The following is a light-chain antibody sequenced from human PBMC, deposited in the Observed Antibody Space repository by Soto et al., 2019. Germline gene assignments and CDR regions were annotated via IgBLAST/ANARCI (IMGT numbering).Light chain of an antibody. J-gene: IGLJ2*01. Sequence: QSALTQPRSVSGSPGQSVTISCTGTSSDVGGYNYVSWYQQHPGKAPKLMIYDVSKRPSGVPDRFSGSKSGNTASQTISGLQAEDEADYYCCSYAGSYTFHVVFGGGTKLTVL. CDR3: CSYAGSYTFHVV. CDR2: DVS. V-gene: IGLV2-11*01. CDR1: SSDVGGYNY.